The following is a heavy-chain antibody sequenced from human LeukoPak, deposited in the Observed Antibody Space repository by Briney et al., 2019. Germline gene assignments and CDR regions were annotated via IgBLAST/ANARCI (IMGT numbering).Heavy chain of an antibody. CDR2: FNPNSGGT. J-gene: IGHJ4*02. CDR1: GYTFTGYY. D-gene: IGHD1-20*01. Sequence: ASVKVSCKASGYTFTGYYMHWVRQAPGQGLEWMGWFNPNSGGTNYAQKFQGRVTMTRDTSISTAYMELSRLRSDDTAVYYCARPLTGTKGRFDYWGQGTLVTVSS. CDR3: ARPLTGTKGRFDY. V-gene: IGHV1-2*02.